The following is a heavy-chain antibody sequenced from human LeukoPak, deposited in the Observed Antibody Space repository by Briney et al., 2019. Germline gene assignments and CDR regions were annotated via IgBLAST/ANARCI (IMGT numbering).Heavy chain of an antibody. CDR3: ARDWGGYYYFDY. V-gene: IGHV4-61*01. D-gene: IGHD3-16*01. CDR2: IYYSGST. CDR1: GGSVSSGSYY. Sequence: LETLSLTCTVSGGSVSSGSYYWSWIRQPPGQGLEWIGYIYYSGSTNYNPSLKSRVTISVDTSKNQFSLKLSSVTAADTAVYYCARDWGGYYYFDYWGQGTLVTVSS. J-gene: IGHJ4*02.